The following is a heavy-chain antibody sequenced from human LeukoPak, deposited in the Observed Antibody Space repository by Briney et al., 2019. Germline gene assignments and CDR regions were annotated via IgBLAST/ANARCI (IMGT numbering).Heavy chain of an antibody. V-gene: IGHV4-30-4*01. CDR2: IYYSGST. CDR1: GGSISSGDYY. CDR3: ARSGNFIGYDLGY. J-gene: IGHJ4*02. D-gene: IGHD5-12*01. Sequence: PSQTLSLTCTVSGGSISSGDYYWSWIRQPPGKGLEWIGYIYYSGSTYYNPSLKSRVTISVDTSKNQFSLKLSSVTAADTAVYYCARSGNFIGYDLGYWGQGTLVTVSS.